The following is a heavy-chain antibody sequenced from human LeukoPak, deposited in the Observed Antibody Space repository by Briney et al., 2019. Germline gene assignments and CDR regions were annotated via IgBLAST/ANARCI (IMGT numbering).Heavy chain of an antibody. CDR1: GFTFDDYA. V-gene: IGHV3-9*01. D-gene: IGHD6-6*01. J-gene: IGHJ4*02. CDR2: ISWNSGSI. CDR3: AKDSSGGYSSSPGVFYYFDY. Sequence: GGSLRLSCAASGFTFDDYAMHWVRQAPGKGLEWVSGISWNSGSIGYADSVKGRFTISRDNAKNSLYLQMNSLRAEDTALYYCAKDSSGGYSSSPGVFYYFDYWGQGTLVTVSS.